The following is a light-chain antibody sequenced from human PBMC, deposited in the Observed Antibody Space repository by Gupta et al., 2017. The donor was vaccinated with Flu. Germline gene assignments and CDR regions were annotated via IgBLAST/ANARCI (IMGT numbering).Light chain of an antibody. Sequence: QSALTPPASVSGSPGQPITLSCTGTRSDVGGYNYVSWYQQHPGKAPKLMIYDVSNRPSGVSNRFSGSKSGNTASLTISGLQAEDEADYYCSSYTSSSTLDVVFGGGTKLTVL. J-gene: IGLJ2*01. V-gene: IGLV2-14*01. CDR3: SSYTSSSTLDVV. CDR2: DVS. CDR1: RSDVGGYNY.